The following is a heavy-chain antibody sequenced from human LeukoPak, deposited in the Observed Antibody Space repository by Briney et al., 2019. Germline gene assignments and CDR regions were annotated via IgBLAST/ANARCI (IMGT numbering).Heavy chain of an antibody. CDR1: GFTFSSYS. D-gene: IGHD2/OR15-2a*01. CDR2: ISSSSSAI. J-gene: IGHJ4*02. Sequence: GGSLRLSCAASGFTFSSYSMNWVRQAPGKGLEWISYISSSSSAIYYADSVKGRSTISRDNAKNSLYLQMNSLRDEDTAVYYCVRDHYYSFDYWGQGTLVTVSS. V-gene: IGHV3-48*02. CDR3: VRDHYYSFDY.